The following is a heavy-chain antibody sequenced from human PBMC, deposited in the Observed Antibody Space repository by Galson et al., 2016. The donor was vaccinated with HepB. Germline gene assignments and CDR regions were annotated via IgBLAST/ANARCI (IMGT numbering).Heavy chain of an antibody. Sequence: QSGAEVKKPGESLKISCKGSGYSFTNYWIGWVRQMPGKGLEWMGIIYLGDSDTTYSPSFQGQVTISADKSISTAYLQWSSLKASDTAMYYCARIGPYFFDKEQGFAIWGQGTMVTVSS. V-gene: IGHV5-51*01. CDR2: IYLGDSDT. CDR1: GYSFTNYW. J-gene: IGHJ3*02. D-gene: IGHD3-22*01. CDR3: ARIGPYFFDKEQGFAI.